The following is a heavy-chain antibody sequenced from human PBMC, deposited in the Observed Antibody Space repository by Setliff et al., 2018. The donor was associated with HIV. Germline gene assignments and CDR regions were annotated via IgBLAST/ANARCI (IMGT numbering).Heavy chain of an antibody. CDR1: GNSFNGDF. J-gene: IGHJ4*02. CDR2: IKLSSGGT. CDR3: VTSPGSFTSVDETEAGDY. V-gene: IGHV1-2*02. D-gene: IGHD6-25*01. Sequence: ASVKVSCKAPGNSFNGDFLNWVRQAPGQGLEWMGNIKLSSGGTKFAQKFLGRVTMTRDTSTNTAFMELRRLNSDDTATYFCVTSPGSFTSVDETEAGDYWGEGTLVTVSS.